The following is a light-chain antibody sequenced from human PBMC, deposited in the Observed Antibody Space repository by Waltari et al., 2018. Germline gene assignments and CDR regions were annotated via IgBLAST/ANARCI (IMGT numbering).Light chain of an antibody. CDR3: MQGTHWPLT. V-gene: IGKV2-30*02. J-gene: IGKJ4*01. CDR2: KVS. CDR1: QSLVHSDGNPY. Sequence: DVVLTQSPLSLPVTLGQPASISCKSSQSLVHSDGNPYLAWFHQRPGQSPRRLISKVSNRESGVPDRFSASGSGTDFTLKISRVEAEDVGVFYCMQGTHWPLTFGGGTTVEIK.